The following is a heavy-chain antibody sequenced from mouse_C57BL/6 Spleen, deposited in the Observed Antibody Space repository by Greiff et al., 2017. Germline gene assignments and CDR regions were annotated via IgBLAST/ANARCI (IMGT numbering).Heavy chain of an antibody. Sequence: QVQLQQPGTELVKPGASVKLSCKASGYTFTSYWMHWVKQRPGQGLEWIGNINPSNGGTNYNEKFKSKATLTVDKSSSTAYMQLSSLTSEDSAVYYCAREGIYYGSKYWYFDVWGTGTTVTVSS. V-gene: IGHV1-53*01. CDR1: GYTFTSYW. CDR3: AREGIYYGSKYWYFDV. CDR2: INPSNGGT. D-gene: IGHD1-1*01. J-gene: IGHJ1*03.